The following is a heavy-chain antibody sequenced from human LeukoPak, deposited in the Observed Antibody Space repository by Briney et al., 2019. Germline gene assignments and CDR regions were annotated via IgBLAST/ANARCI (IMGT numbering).Heavy chain of an antibody. J-gene: IGHJ1*01. CDR3: ATLRYCGGGSCFPKYFQL. CDR2: IYYSGST. V-gene: IGHV4-59*08. Sequence: NPSETLSLTCTVSCGSINSYYWSWIRQPPGKGLEWLGYIYYSGSTNYNPSLKSRVTIPVDTSKNQFSLKLSSVTAADTAVYYCATLRYCGGGSCFPKYFQLWGQGTLVTVSS. D-gene: IGHD2-15*01. CDR1: CGSINSYY.